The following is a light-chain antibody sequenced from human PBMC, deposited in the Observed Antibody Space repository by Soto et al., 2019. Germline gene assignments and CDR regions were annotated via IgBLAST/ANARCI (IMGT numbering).Light chain of an antibody. V-gene: IGKV1-33*01. CDR3: QQYDDLPYT. CDR1: QDINKF. Sequence: DIQMTQSPPSLSASVGDRVTIACQASQDINKFLSWFQQKPGKAPKLLIFDASQLEAGVTSRFSGGGSGTEFTFTISSLQPEDIATYFCQQYDDLPYTFGQGTKLAIK. J-gene: IGKJ2*01. CDR2: DAS.